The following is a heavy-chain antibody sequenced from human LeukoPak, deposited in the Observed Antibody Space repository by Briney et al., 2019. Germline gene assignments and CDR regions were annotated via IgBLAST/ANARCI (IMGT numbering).Heavy chain of an antibody. CDR1: GGSFSGYY. V-gene: IGHV4-34*01. D-gene: IGHD2-2*01. Sequence: SETLSLTCAVYGGSFSGYYWSWIRQPPGKGLEWIGEINHSGSTNYNPSLKSRVTISVDRSKNQFSLKLSSVTAADTAVYYCARIQSSTTMADEPFDYWGQGTLVTVSS. CDR2: INHSGST. J-gene: IGHJ4*02. CDR3: ARIQSSTTMADEPFDY.